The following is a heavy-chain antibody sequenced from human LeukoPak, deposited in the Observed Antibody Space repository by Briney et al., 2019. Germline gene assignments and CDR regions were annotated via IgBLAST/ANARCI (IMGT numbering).Heavy chain of an antibody. CDR3: ARRRGEPNIFDY. Sequence: GASVKVSCKASGYTFTGYYMHWVRQAPGQGLEWMGRINPNSGGTNYAQKFQGRVTMTRDTSISTAHMELSRLRSDDTALYYCARRRGEPNIFDYWGQGTLVTVSS. V-gene: IGHV1-2*06. CDR2: INPNSGGT. D-gene: IGHD3-16*01. CDR1: GYTFTGYY. J-gene: IGHJ4*02.